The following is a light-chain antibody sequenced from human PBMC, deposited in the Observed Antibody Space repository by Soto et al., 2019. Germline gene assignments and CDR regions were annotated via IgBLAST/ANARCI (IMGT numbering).Light chain of an antibody. CDR2: RAS. CDR3: QQYDTYSGT. V-gene: IGKV1-5*03. Sequence: DIQMTQSPSTLSASVGDRVTITCRASQTINTWLAWYQQKPGKAPKLLIYRASNLVSGVPSRFSGSGSGTEFTITISSLQPDDFSTYYCQQYDTYSGTFGPGTKVDI. CDR1: QTINTW. J-gene: IGKJ3*01.